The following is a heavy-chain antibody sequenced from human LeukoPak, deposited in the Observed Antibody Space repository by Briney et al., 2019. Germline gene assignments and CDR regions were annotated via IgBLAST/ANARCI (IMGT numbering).Heavy chain of an antibody. CDR2: INHSGST. Sequence: SETLSLTCAVYGGSFSGYYWSWIRQPPGKGLEWIGEINHSGSTNYNPSLKSRVTISVDTSKNQFSLKLSSVTAADTAVYYCAGGALLYYDFWSGPMGYNFDYWGQGTLVTVSS. D-gene: IGHD3-3*01. CDR3: AGGALLYYDFWSGPMGYNFDY. CDR1: GGSFSGYY. J-gene: IGHJ4*02. V-gene: IGHV4-34*01.